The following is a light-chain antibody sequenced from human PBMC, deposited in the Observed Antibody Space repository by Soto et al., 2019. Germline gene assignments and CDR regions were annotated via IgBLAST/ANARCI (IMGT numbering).Light chain of an antibody. Sequence: DIQMPQSPSTLSASIGDRVTITCRASQSIGSELAWYQQKPGKAPKLLIYAASSLQSGVPSRFSGGGSGTDFTLTISSLQPEDFATYSCQQSYSTPLTFGGGTKVDIK. V-gene: IGKV1-39*01. CDR3: QQSYSTPLT. CDR1: QSIGSE. CDR2: AAS. J-gene: IGKJ4*01.